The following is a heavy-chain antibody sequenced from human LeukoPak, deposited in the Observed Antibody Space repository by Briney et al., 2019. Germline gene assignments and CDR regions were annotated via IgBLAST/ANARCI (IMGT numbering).Heavy chain of an antibody. CDR3: ARAPPKYSSSWYPAYYMDV. D-gene: IGHD6-13*01. V-gene: IGHV4-39*07. CDR1: GGSISSSSYY. J-gene: IGHJ6*03. Sequence: SETLSLTCTVSGGSISSSSYYWSWIRQPPGKGLEWIGEINHSGSTNYNPSLKSRVTISVDTSKNQFSLKLSSVTAADTAVYYCARAPPKYSSSWYPAYYMDVWGKGTTVTVSS. CDR2: INHSGST.